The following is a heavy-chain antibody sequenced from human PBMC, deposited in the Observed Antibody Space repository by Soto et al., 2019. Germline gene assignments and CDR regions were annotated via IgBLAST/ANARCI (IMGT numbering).Heavy chain of an antibody. V-gene: IGHV4-30-4*01. D-gene: IGHD1-1*01. CDR2: IYHSGST. Sequence: PSETLSLTCTVSGGSINSGDYYWTWIRQPPGKGLEWIGYIYHSGSTYYNPSLKSRLTISLDINKNEFSLKLSSVTAADTAVYYCARTLPNRQLFDSWSQGTLVTVSS. CDR1: GGSINSGDYY. J-gene: IGHJ4*02. CDR3: ARTLPNRQLFDS.